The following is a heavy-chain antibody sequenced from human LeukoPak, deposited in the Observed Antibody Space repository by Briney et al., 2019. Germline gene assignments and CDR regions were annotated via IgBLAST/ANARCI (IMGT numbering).Heavy chain of an antibody. V-gene: IGHV4-31*03. CDR2: IYNSGST. Sequence: SQTLSLTCTVSGGSISSGGYYWNWIRQHPGKGLEWLGYIYNSGSTYYNPSLKSRSTISLDTSKNQISLKLSSVIAADTAVYYCARGYCTNGVCSSDYFDYWGQGTLVTVSS. CDR3: ARGYCTNGVCSSDYFDY. D-gene: IGHD2-8*01. J-gene: IGHJ4*02. CDR1: GGSISSGGYY.